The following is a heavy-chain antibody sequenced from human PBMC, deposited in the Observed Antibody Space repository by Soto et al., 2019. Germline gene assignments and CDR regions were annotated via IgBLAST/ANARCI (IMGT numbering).Heavy chain of an antibody. CDR1: GFTFSSYW. D-gene: IGHD6-19*01. V-gene: IGHV3-7*04. CDR3: ARGEQWLVRWVY. Sequence: EVHLVESGGGLVQPGGSLRLSCAASGFTFSSYWMSWVRQAPGKGLEGVANIKYDGSEKYYVDSVKGRFTISRDNAKNTVYLQMNSLRDEDTAVYYCARGEQWLVRWVYWGQGTLVTVSS. J-gene: IGHJ4*02. CDR2: IKYDGSEK.